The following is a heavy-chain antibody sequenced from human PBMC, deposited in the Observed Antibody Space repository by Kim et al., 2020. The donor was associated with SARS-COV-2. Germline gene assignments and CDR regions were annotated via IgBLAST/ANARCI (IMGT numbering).Heavy chain of an antibody. V-gene: IGHV1-8*01. CDR1: GYTFTSYD. J-gene: IGHJ4*02. D-gene: IGHD1-26*01. Sequence: ASVKVSCKASGYTFTSYDINWVRQATGQGLEWMGWMNPNSGNTGYAQKFQGRVTMTRNTSISTAYMELSSLRSEDTAVYYCASSVGVGATFDYWGQGTLVTVSS. CDR2: MNPNSGNT. CDR3: ASSVGVGATFDY.